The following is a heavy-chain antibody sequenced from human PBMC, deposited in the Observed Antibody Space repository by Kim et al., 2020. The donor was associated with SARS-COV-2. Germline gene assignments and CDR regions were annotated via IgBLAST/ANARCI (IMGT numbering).Heavy chain of an antibody. CDR1: GFTFSSYS. V-gene: IGHV3-48*02. CDR3: ARASTVKGSYYYGMDV. J-gene: IGHJ6*02. D-gene: IGHD4-17*01. Sequence: GGSLRLSCAASGFTFSSYSMNWVRQAPGKGLEWVSYISSSSSTIYYADSVKGRFTISRDNAKNSLYLQMNSLRDEDTAVYYCARASTVKGSYYYGMDVWGQGTTVTVSS. CDR2: ISSSSSTI.